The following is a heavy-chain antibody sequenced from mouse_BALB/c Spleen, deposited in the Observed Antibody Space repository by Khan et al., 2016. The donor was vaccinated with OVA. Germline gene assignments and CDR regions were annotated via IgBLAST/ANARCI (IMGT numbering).Heavy chain of an antibody. D-gene: IGHD2-4*01. Sequence: QVQLKQSGPGLVAPSQSLYITCTISGFSLTNYGIHWVRQPPGKGLEWLVVIWSDGSTTYNSALKSRLTICKDNSKSHVFLKMHSLQTDDTATYFSTRQPYYHLNVMDNWGKGTSVTVSS. CDR2: IWSDGST. CDR1: GFSLTNYG. V-gene: IGHV2-6-1*01. J-gene: IGHJ4*01. CDR3: TRQPYYHLNVMDN.